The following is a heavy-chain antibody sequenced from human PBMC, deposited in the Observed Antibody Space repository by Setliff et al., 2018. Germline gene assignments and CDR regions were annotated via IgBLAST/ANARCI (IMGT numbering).Heavy chain of an antibody. V-gene: IGHV4-61*09. J-gene: IGHJ4*02. D-gene: IGHD1-1*01. CDR3: ARTGTYRYFDY. CDR2: IYTTWST. CDR1: GGSVGSDFSY. Sequence: KPSETLSLTCTVSGGSVGSDFSYWTWIRQPAGKGPEWIGQIYTTWSTNYNPSLRSRATISLDASKNQFSLSLTSVTAADTAVYYCARTGTYRYFDYWGQGALVTVS.